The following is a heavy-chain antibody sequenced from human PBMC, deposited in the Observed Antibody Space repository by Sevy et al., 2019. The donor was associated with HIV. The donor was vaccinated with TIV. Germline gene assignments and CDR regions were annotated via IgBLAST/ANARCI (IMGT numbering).Heavy chain of an antibody. V-gene: IGHV3-30*04. CDR3: ARALSTWYYFDY. CDR1: GFIFNNYA. D-gene: IGHD6-13*01. CDR2: ISHDGSNK. Sequence: GGSLRLSCAVSGFIFNNYAMYWVRQAPGKGLEWAAGISHDGSNKYYGDSVKGRFTISRDNSKNTVYLQMNSLRAEDTAVYYRARALSTWYYFDYWGQGTLVTVSS. J-gene: IGHJ4*02.